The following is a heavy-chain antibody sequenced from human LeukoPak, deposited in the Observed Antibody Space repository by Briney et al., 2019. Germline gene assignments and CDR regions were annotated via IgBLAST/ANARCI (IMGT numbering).Heavy chain of an antibody. CDR3: ARGLRGAAAGSDY. J-gene: IGHJ4*02. V-gene: IGHV1-69*13. Sequence: SVKVSCKASGGTFSSYAISWVRQAPGQGLEWMGGIIPIFGAANYAQKFQGRVTITADESTSTAYMELSSLRSEDTAVYYCARGLRGAAAGSDYWGQGTLVTVSS. D-gene: IGHD6-13*01. CDR2: IIPIFGAA. CDR1: GGTFSSYA.